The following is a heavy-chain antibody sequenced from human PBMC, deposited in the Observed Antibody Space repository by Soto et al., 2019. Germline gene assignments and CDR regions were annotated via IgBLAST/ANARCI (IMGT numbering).Heavy chain of an antibody. J-gene: IGHJ4*02. V-gene: IGHV4-30-4*01. D-gene: IGHD5-18*01. Sequence: PSETLSLTCTVSGGSISSGDCYWSWIRQPPGKGLEWIGYIYYSGSTYYNPSLKSRVTISVDTSKNQFSLKLSSVTAADTAVYYCARGRGDGYSYGYAPCFDYWGQGTLVTVSS. CDR3: ARGRGDGYSYGYAPCFDY. CDR2: IYYSGST. CDR1: GGSISSGDCY.